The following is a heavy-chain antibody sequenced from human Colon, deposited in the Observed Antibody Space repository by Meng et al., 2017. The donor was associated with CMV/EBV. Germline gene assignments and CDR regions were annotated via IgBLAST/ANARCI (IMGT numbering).Heavy chain of an antibody. CDR3: AVEYTGSRQNAFDI. J-gene: IGHJ3*02. D-gene: IGHD6-13*01. Sequence: GESLKISCAASGFTFSNYWMHWVRQAPGKGLEWVSYISNTGAMYYADSVKGRFTISRDNARNSLYLQMNSLRAEDTAVYYCAVEYTGSRQNAFDIWGQGTLVTVSS. CDR1: GFTFSNYW. V-gene: IGHV3-69-1*02. CDR2: ISNTGAM.